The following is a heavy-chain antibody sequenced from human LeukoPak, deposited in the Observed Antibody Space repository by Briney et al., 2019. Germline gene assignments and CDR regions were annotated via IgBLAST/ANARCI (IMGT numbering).Heavy chain of an antibody. CDR1: GFTFNTYW. CDR3: ARGNRWVGAAQYCDY. D-gene: IGHD1-14*01. CDR2: IKQDGSDK. Sequence: PGGSLRLSCAASGFTFNTYWMNWVRQAPGKGLEWVANIKQDGSDKYYVESVKGRFTISKDNAKNSLYLQMDSLRAEDTAVYFCARGNRWVGAAQYCDYWGRGTLVTVSS. J-gene: IGHJ4*02. V-gene: IGHV3-7*01.